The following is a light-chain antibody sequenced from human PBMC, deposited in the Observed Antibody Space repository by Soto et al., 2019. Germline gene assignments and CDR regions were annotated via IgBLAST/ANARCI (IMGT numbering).Light chain of an antibody. Sequence: EIVLTQSPATLYLSPGERATLSCRASQSVSSYLACYQQKPGQAPRLLIYDASNRATCFPARFSGSGSGTDFTLPIPSLEPGDFAVYYCQQRSSLRLITFGQGTRLEIK. CDR3: QQRSSLRLIT. V-gene: IGKV3-11*01. J-gene: IGKJ5*01. CDR2: DAS. CDR1: QSVSSY.